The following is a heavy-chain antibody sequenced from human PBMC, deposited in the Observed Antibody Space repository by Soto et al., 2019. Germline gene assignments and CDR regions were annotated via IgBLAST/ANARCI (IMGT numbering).Heavy chain of an antibody. V-gene: IGHV3-23*01. J-gene: IGHJ4*01. CDR1: GFAFSSYA. CDR3: SKFIRGTGGSRGWAWVLYF. D-gene: IGHD6-19*01. CDR2: LSGTGGTT. Sequence: EVQLLESGGNLVQPGGSLRLSCAASGFAFSSYAMTWVRQAPGKGLEWVSALSGTGGTTYSADSVRGRFTIARDNSKNPPLPQMNGPGPEDSAILFRSKFIRGTGGSRGWAWVLYFWGQGTLVTVSS.